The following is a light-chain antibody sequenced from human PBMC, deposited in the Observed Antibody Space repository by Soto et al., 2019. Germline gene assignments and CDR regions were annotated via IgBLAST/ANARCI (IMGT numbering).Light chain of an antibody. V-gene: IGKV1-5*01. J-gene: IGKJ1*01. CDR1: QSSSSW. Sequence: RGPIPWRARQSSSSWLAWYQQQAGKARNLLIYDASSLEGVVPSWFSGRAAGTEFTLTISSLPPDYFVTYYCQQYNSYGTFGQGTKVDIK. CDR3: QQYNSYGT. CDR2: DAS.